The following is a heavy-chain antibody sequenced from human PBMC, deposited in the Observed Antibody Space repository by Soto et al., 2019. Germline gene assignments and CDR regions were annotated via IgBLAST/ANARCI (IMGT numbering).Heavy chain of an antibody. Sequence: QVQLQESGPGLVKPSQTLSLTCTVSGGSISSGGYYWSWIRQHPGKGLEWIGYIYYSGSTYYNPPLKCRVPVSVDTSKNPFSLQLSSVAAAGTAVYYCARGVAVSGMIAVGSWYFDLLGRGTLVPVSS. D-gene: IGHD6-19*01. CDR1: GGSISSGGYY. V-gene: IGHV4-31*03. CDR2: IYYSGST. J-gene: IGHJ2*01. CDR3: ARGVAVSGMIAVGSWYFDL.